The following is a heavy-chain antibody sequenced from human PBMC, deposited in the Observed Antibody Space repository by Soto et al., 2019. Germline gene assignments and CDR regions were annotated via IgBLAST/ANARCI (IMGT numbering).Heavy chain of an antibody. CDR1: GFTFSSYS. CDR2: ISSSSSYI. J-gene: IGHJ6*02. CDR3: ARKPGPRLVRGESYYYGMDV. V-gene: IGHV3-21*01. D-gene: IGHD6-6*01. Sequence: EVQLVESGGGLVKPGGSLRLSCAASGFTFSSYSMNWVRQAPGKGLEWVSSISSSSSYIYYADSVKGRFTISRDNAKNSLYLQMNSLRAEDTAVYYCARKPGPRLVRGESYYYGMDVWGQGTTVTVSS.